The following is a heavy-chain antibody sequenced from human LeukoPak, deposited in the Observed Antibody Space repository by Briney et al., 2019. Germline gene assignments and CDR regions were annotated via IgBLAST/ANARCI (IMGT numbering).Heavy chain of an antibody. CDR1: GFTFSSYA. V-gene: IGHV3-30-3*01. CDR2: ITYDGINK. Sequence: GRSLRLSCAASGFTFSSYAIHWVRQAPGKGLEWVALITYDGINKYYADSVKGRFTISRDNSKNTLYLQMNSLRAEDTAVYYCATALEGDFDYWGQGTLVTVSS. D-gene: IGHD3-16*01. J-gene: IGHJ4*02. CDR3: ATALEGDFDY.